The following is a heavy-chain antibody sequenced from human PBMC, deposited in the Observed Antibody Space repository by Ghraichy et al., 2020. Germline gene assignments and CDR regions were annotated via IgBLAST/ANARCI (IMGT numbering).Heavy chain of an antibody. CDR3: ARGPYGDYGERESD. CDR1: GFTVSSNY. D-gene: IGHD4-17*01. J-gene: IGHJ4*02. CDR2: IYSGGST. V-gene: IGHV3-53*01. Sequence: GGSLRLSCAASGFTVSSNYMSWVRQAPGKGLEWVSVIYSGGSTYYADSVKGRFTISRDNSKNTLYLQMNSLRAEDTAVYYCARGPYGDYGERESDWGQGTLVTVSS.